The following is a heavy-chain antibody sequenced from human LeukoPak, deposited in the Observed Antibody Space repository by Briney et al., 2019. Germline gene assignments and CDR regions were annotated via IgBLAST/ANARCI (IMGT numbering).Heavy chain of an antibody. D-gene: IGHD5-24*01. CDR1: GGSISSYY. CDR2: IYYSGST. Sequence: SETLSLTCTVSGGSISSYYWSWIRQPPGKGLEWIGYIYYSGSTNYNPSLKSRVTISVDTSKNQFSLKLSSVTAADTAVYYCARPLFRDGYNVRDAFDIWGQGTMVTVSS. J-gene: IGHJ3*02. V-gene: IGHV4-59*01. CDR3: ARPLFRDGYNVRDAFDI.